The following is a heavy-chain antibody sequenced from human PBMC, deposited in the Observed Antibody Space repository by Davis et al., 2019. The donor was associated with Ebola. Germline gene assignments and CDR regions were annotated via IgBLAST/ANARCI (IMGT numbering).Heavy chain of an antibody. J-gene: IGHJ6*02. CDR3: AKDPWYYYYGMDV. CDR1: GFTFSSYA. CDR2: ISGSGGST. Sequence: GESLKISCAASGFTFSSYAMSWVRQAPGKGLEWVSAISGSGGSTYYADSVKGRFTISRDNSKNTLYLQMNSLRAEDTAVYYCAKDPWYYYYGMDVWGQGNPGHRLL. V-gene: IGHV3-23*01.